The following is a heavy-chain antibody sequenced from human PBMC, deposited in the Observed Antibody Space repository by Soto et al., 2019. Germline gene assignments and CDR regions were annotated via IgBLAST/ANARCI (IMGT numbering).Heavy chain of an antibody. CDR2: IKPDESEK. CDR3: ARAGDYYDSSGYEGEYYFDY. D-gene: IGHD3-22*01. CDR1: GFTFSDSW. Sequence: GGSLRLSCTASGFTFSDSWMTRVRQAPGKGLEWVARIKPDESEKKYADSVKGRFSISRDNAKNSMYLQMDSLRGEDTAVYYCARAGDYYDSSGYEGEYYFDYWGQGTLVTVSS. V-gene: IGHV3-7*01. J-gene: IGHJ4*02.